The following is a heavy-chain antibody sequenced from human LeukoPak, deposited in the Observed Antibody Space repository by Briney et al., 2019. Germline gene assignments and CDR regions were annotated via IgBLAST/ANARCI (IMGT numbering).Heavy chain of an antibody. Sequence: GGSLRLSCAASGFTFSSYEMNWVRQAPGKGLEWVSDISSSGSTIYYADSVKGRFTISRDNAKKSLYLQMTSLRAEDTAVYYCARDRGHYDILTGYETVFDYWGQGTLVTVSS. CDR3: ARDRGHYDILTGYETVFDY. V-gene: IGHV3-48*03. J-gene: IGHJ4*02. D-gene: IGHD3-9*01. CDR1: GFTFSSYE. CDR2: ISSSGSTI.